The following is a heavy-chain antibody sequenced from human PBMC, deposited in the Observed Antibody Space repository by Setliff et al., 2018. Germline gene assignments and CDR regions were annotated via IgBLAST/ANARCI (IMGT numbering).Heavy chain of an antibody. CDR1: GFTFSSYW. CDR2: IRYDGTNK. V-gene: IGHV3-30*02. Sequence: PGGSLRLSCAASGFTFSSYWMSWVRQAPGKGLEWVAFIRYDGTNKYYADSVKGRFTISRDNSKNTLYLQMNSLRAEDTAVYYCAKDHLQPEGATRFGYPDYWGQGTLVTVSS. D-gene: IGHD1-26*01. CDR3: AKDHLQPEGATRFGYPDY. J-gene: IGHJ4*02.